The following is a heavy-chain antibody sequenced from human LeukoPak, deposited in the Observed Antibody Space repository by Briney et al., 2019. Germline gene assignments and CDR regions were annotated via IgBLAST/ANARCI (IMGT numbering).Heavy chain of an antibody. Sequence: GVSVKVSCKASGYTFTDYYINWVRQAPGQGLEWMGWINPNSGGTNYAQKFQGRVTMTRDTSISTAYMELSRLRSDDTAVYYCARREVATISWLYWGQGTLVTVSS. CDR1: GYTFTDYY. D-gene: IGHD5-12*01. J-gene: IGHJ4*02. CDR2: INPNSGGT. V-gene: IGHV1-2*02. CDR3: ARREVATISWLY.